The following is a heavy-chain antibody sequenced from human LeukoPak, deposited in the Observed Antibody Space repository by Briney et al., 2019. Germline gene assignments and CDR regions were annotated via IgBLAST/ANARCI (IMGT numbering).Heavy chain of an antibody. CDR2: IYHSGST. J-gene: IGHJ4*02. CDR1: GGSISSGGYY. D-gene: IGHD3-3*02. V-gene: IGHV4-30-2*01. Sequence: SETLSLTCTVSGGSISSGGYYWSWIRQPPGKGLEWIGYIYHSGSTYYNPSLKSRVTISVDRSKNQFSLKLSSVTAADTAVYYCARAGSKMAPFLTGYWGQGTLVTVSS. CDR3: ARAGSKMAPFLTGY.